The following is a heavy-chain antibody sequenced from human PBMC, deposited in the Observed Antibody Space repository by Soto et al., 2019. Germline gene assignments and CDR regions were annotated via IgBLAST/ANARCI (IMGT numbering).Heavy chain of an antibody. CDR1: GFTFSNFA. V-gene: IGHV3-23*01. CDR2: ITGSGSST. CDR3: XXXXXXXXLXSGMDV. J-gene: IGHJ6*02. Sequence: EVQLLESGGGLVQPGGSLRLSCAPSGFTFSNFAMSWVRQAPGKGLEWVSAITGSGSSTYYADSVKGRFTISRDNSKNTLYLQMXXXXXXXXXXXXXXXXXXXXXLXSGMDVWGQGTTVTVXS.